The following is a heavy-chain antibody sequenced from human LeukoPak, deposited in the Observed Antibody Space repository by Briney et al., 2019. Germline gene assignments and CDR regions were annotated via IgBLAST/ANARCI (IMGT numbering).Heavy chain of an antibody. CDR2: IYYTGST. J-gene: IGHJ4*02. Sequence: SETLSLTCTVSGGSVSSYYWNWIRQPPGKGLEWIGYIYYTGSTNYNPSLKSRVTISVDTSKNQFSLNLSSVTAADTAVYYCAKDQSVEMATPPLDYWGQGTLVTVSS. V-gene: IGHV4-59*02. CDR3: AKDQSVEMATPPLDY. CDR1: GGSVSSYY. D-gene: IGHD5-24*01.